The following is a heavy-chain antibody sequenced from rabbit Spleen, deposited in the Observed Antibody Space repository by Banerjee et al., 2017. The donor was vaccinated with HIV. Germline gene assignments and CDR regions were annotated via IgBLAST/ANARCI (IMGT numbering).Heavy chain of an antibody. Sequence: QEQLEESGGDLVKPAGSLTLTCTASGFSFSSGYYMCWVRQAPGKGLEWIGCIATGTSATYYAIWAKGRCPTPTTSSPTVTLQISSLTATDTTAYFRAWLDYDAMGKDVRGQGTL. D-gene: IGHD3-1*01. J-gene: IGHJ3*01. CDR3: AWLDYDAMGKDV. CDR2: IATGTSAT. CDR1: GFSFSSGYY. V-gene: IGHV1S45*01.